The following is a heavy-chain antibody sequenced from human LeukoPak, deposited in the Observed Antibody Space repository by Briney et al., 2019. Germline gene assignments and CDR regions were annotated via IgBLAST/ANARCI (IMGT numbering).Heavy chain of an antibody. D-gene: IGHD3-10*01. J-gene: IGHJ4*02. CDR1: GFTFSSYG. Sequence: GSLRLSCAASGFTFSSYGMTWVRQAPGKGLEWIGFIYYSGNTNYNPSLKSRVTISVDTSKNQFSLKLSSMTAADTAVYYCARGALLWFGDRMEYYFDYWGQGTLLTVSS. CDR2: IYYSGNT. V-gene: IGHV4-59*01. CDR3: ARGALLWFGDRMEYYFDY.